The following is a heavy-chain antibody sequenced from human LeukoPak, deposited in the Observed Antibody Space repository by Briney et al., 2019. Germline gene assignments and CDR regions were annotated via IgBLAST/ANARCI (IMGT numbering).Heavy chain of an antibody. CDR1: GGSISSYY. J-gene: IGHJ4*02. V-gene: IGHV4-59*01. Sequence: SETLSLTCTVSGGSISSYYWSWIRQPPGKGLEWIGYIYYSGSTNYNPSLKSRVTISVDTSKNQFSLKLSSVTAADTAVYYCARGVSTGLFDYWGQGTLVTVSP. D-gene: IGHD3-9*01. CDR3: ARGVSTGLFDY. CDR2: IYYSGST.